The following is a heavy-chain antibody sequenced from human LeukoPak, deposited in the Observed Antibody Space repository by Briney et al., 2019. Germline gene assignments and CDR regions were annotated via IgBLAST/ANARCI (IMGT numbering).Heavy chain of an antibody. D-gene: IGHD1-1*01. CDR2: IKQDGSEK. Sequence: GGSLRLSCAASGFTFSRYWMSWVSQAPGKGLEWVANIKQDGSEKYYVDSVKGRFTISRDNAKNSLYLQMNSLRAEDTAVYYCARKLDSDYWGQGTLVTVSS. CDR3: ARKLDSDY. V-gene: IGHV3-7*01. J-gene: IGHJ4*02. CDR1: GFTFSRYW.